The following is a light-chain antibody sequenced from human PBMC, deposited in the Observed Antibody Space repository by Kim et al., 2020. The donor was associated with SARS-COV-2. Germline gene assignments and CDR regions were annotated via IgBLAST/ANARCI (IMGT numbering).Light chain of an antibody. Sequence: ASVGDRVTITCRASQSINNWLAWYQQKPGKAPKLLIYKASSLHSGVPSRFSGSGSGTEFTLSISSLQPDDFATYYCHQFNTFPLTFGGGTKVDIK. CDR3: HQFNTFPLT. CDR1: QSINNW. CDR2: KAS. J-gene: IGKJ4*01. V-gene: IGKV1-5*03.